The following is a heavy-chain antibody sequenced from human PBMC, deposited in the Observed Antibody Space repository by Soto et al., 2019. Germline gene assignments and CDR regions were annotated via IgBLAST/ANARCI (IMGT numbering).Heavy chain of an antibody. CDR2: IYYSGST. Sequence: TSETLSLTCTVSGGSISSSSYYWGWVRQPPGKGLEWIGSIYYSGSTYYNPSLKSRVTISVDTSKNQFSLKLSSVTAADTAVYYCARIAVAGTFRDFDYWGQGALVTVSS. CDR3: ARIAVAGTFRDFDY. J-gene: IGHJ4*02. D-gene: IGHD6-19*01. V-gene: IGHV4-39*01. CDR1: GGSISSSSYY.